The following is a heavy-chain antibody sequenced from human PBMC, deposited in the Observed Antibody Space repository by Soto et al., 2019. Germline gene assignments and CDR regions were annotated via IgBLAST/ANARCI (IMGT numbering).Heavy chain of an antibody. D-gene: IGHD3-3*01. CDR3: ARDVTDFWSGHEGMDV. Sequence: SETLSLTCTVSGGSISNGVYYWTWIRHHPGKGLEWIGYIYYSGSNYYNPSLKSRVTISVDTSKNQFSLKLTSVTAADTAVYYCARDVTDFWSGHEGMDVWGQGTTVTV. CDR2: IYYSGSN. V-gene: IGHV4-31*03. CDR1: GGSISNGVYY. J-gene: IGHJ6*02.